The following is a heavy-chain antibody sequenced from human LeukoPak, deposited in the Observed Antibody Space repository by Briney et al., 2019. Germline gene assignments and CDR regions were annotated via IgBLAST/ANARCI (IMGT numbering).Heavy chain of an antibody. Sequence: PGGSLRLSCAASGFTFSDYYINWIRQAPGKGLEWVSHISSSGRLMQYADSVKGRFTITRDNAQNFMSLQMNSLKPEDTAVYYCASDTNNGLDVWGRGTTVTVSS. CDR3: ASDTNNGLDV. CDR2: ISSSGRLM. V-gene: IGHV3-11*01. J-gene: IGHJ6*02. CDR1: GFTFSDYY. D-gene: IGHD1-14*01.